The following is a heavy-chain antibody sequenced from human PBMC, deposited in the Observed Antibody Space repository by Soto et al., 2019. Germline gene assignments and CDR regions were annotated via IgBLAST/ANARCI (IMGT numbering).Heavy chain of an antibody. CDR3: ARDLTHASGIGMDV. Sequence: ASVKVSCKASGYTFTDFYLHWVRQAPGQGLEWMGWINPNSGGTNYAQKFQGWVTMTRDTSISTASMELSRLRSDDTAVHYCARDLTHASGIGMDVWGQGTTVTVSS. D-gene: IGHD3-10*01. V-gene: IGHV1-2*04. CDR2: INPNSGGT. CDR1: GYTFTDFY. J-gene: IGHJ6*02.